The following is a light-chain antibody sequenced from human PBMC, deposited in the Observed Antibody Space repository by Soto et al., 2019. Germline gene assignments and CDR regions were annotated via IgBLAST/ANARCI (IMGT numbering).Light chain of an antibody. J-gene: IGKJ3*01. V-gene: IGKV3-20*01. CDR2: GPS. CDR3: QQYGGAPFT. Sequence: EIVLTQSPRTLSLSPRESATLSCRASQNVYINSLAWFQQKPGQTPRLLIYGPSTRAAGVPDRFTGSGSGADFALTITSLEPEDFAMYYCQQYGGAPFTFGPGTRV. CDR1: QNVYINS.